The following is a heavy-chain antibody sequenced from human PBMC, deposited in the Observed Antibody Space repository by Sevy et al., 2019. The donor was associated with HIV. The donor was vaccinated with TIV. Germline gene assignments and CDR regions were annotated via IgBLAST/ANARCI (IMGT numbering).Heavy chain of an antibody. D-gene: IGHD5-18*01. V-gene: IGHV3-21*01. J-gene: IGHJ4*02. Sequence: GGSLRLPCAASGFTFSSYSMNWVRQAPGKGLEWVSSISSSSSYIYYADSVKGRFTISRDNAKNSLYLQMNSLRAEDTAVYYCARGTILGYSYVGYYFDYWGQGTLVTVSS. CDR2: ISSSSSYI. CDR3: ARGTILGYSYVGYYFDY. CDR1: GFTFSSYS.